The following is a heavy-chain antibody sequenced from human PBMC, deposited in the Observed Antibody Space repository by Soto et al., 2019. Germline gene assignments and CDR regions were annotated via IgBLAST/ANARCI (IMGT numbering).Heavy chain of an antibody. Sequence: GSQQPACAASALTLGGSWWSWVGQAPGKGLEWVANIKQDGSEKYSVDSVKRRFTISRYNATNSLYLQINSLRAEDTAVYYCARPDGSGSYPFDYFDYWGQGTLVTVYS. V-gene: IGHV3-7*01. CDR3: ARPDGSGSYPFDYFDY. CDR2: IKQDGSEK. J-gene: IGHJ4*02. CDR1: ALTLGGSW. D-gene: IGHD3-10*01.